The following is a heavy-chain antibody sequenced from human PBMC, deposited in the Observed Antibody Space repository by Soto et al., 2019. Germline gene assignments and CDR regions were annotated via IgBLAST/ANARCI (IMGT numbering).Heavy chain of an antibody. J-gene: IGHJ6*02. D-gene: IGHD3-3*01. CDR3: ARSRGNTIFGVVARGYYGMDV. V-gene: IGHV1-2*04. Sequence: APVKVSCKASGYTFTGYYMHWVRQAPGQGLEWMGWINPNSGGTNYAQKFQGWVTMTRDTSISTAYMELSRLRSDDTAVYYCARSRGNTIFGVVARGYYGMDVWGQGTMVTVSS. CDR2: INPNSGGT. CDR1: GYTFTGYY.